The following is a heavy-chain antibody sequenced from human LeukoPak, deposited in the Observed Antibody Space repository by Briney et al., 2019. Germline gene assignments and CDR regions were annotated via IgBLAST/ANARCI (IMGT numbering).Heavy chain of an antibody. V-gene: IGHV4-59*08. Sequence: PSETLSLTCTVSGGSISSYYWSWIRQPPGKGLEWIGYIYYSGSTNYNPSLKSRVTISVDTSKNQSSLKLSSVTAADTAVYYCARHVRDYDILTGYYTSWFDPWGQGTLVTVSS. CDR1: GGSISSYY. J-gene: IGHJ5*02. D-gene: IGHD3-9*01. CDR2: IYYSGST. CDR3: ARHVRDYDILTGYYTSWFDP.